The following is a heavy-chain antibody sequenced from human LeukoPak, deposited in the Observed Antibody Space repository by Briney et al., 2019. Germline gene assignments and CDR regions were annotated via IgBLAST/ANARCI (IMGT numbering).Heavy chain of an antibody. D-gene: IGHD6-19*01. CDR2: INHSGST. CDR1: GGSFSGYY. CDR3: ARVSIAVAGDY. V-gene: IGHV4-34*01. J-gene: IGHJ4*02. Sequence: PSETLSLTCAVYGGSFSGYYWSWIRQPPGKGLEWIGEINHSGSTNYNPSLKSRVTISVDTSKNQFSLKLSSVTAADTAVYYCARVSIAVAGDYWGQGTLVTVSS.